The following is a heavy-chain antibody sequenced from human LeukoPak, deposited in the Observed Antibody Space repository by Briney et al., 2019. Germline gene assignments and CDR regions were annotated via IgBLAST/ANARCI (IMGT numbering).Heavy chain of an antibody. CDR3: ARDPLAQDYDGDY. V-gene: IGHV3-66*02. Sequence: PGGSLRLSCAASGFTVSSNYMSWVRQAPGKGLEWVSVIYSGGSTYYADSVEGRFTTSRDNSKNTLYLQMNSLRAEDTAVYYCARDPLAQDYDGDYWGQGTLVTVSS. CDR1: GFTVSSNY. J-gene: IGHJ4*02. D-gene: IGHD4-23*01. CDR2: IYSGGST.